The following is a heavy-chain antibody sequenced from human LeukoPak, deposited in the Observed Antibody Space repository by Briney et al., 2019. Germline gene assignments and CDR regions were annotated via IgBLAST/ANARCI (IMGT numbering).Heavy chain of an antibody. J-gene: IGHJ4*02. CDR3: ARDEGIFDY. CDR2: IKQDGSEK. Sequence: GGSLRLSCAASGFTFSIYWMSWVRQAPGKGLEWVANIKQDGSEKYYVDSVKGRFTISRDNAKNSLYLQMNSLRAEDTAVYYCARDEGIFDYWGQGTLVTGFS. V-gene: IGHV3-7*01. CDR1: GFTFSIYW. D-gene: IGHD1-14*01.